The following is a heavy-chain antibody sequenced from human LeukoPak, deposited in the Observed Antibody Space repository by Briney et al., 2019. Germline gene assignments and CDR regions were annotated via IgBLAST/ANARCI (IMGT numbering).Heavy chain of an antibody. V-gene: IGHV3-23*01. D-gene: IGHD4-23*01. CDR1: GFTFSSYA. J-gene: IGHJ2*01. CDR2: ITGSGTST. Sequence: GGSLRLSCAASGFTFSSYAMSWVRQAPGKRLGWVSSITGSGTSTYYADSVKGRFTISRDNSKNTLFLQVNSLRAEDTAVYYCAKDPTTVVTRDWYFDLWGRGTLVTVSS. CDR3: AKDPTTVVTRDWYFDL.